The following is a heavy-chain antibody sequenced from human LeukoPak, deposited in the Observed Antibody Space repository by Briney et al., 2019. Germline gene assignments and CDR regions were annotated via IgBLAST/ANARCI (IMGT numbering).Heavy chain of an antibody. CDR1: GGTFSSYA. J-gene: IGHJ4*02. CDR2: IIPILGIA. Sequence: SVKVSCKASGGTFSSYAISWVRQAPGQGLEWMGRIIPILGIANYAQKFQGRVTITADKSTSTAYMELSSLRSEDTAVYYCARAGDYGNYSGTIIDYWGQGTLVTVSS. D-gene: IGHD4-11*01. V-gene: IGHV1-69*04. CDR3: ARAGDYGNYSGTIIDY.